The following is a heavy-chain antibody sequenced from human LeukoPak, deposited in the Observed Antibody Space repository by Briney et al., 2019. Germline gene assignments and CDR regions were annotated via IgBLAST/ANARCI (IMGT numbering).Heavy chain of an antibody. J-gene: IGHJ6*02. CDR1: GFTFSHYA. Sequence: TGGSLRLSCTGSGFTFSHYALAWVRQAPGKGLEWVGFIRSNAYGGTIEYAASVKGRFTISRDNSKSIADLQMNSLRREDTAVYYCARVGDYGPSDYDGMDVWGQGTTVTVSS. CDR3: ARVGDYGPSDYDGMDV. V-gene: IGHV3-49*04. CDR2: IRSNAYGGTI. D-gene: IGHD4-17*01.